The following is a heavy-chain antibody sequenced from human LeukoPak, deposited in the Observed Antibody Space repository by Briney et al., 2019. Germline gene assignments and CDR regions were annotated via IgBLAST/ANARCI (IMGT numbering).Heavy chain of an antibody. Sequence: GGSLRLSCAASGFTFSSYWMSWVRQAPGKGLEWVAHIKQDGSEKYYVDSVKGRFTISRDNAKNSLYLQMNSLRAEDTAVYYCARVQDPRGSPPRGIKVVAATLEYFQHWGQGTLVTVSS. D-gene: IGHD2-15*01. V-gene: IGHV3-7*01. J-gene: IGHJ1*01. CDR2: IKQDGSEK. CDR3: ARVQDPRGSPPRGIKVVAATLEYFQH. CDR1: GFTFSSYW.